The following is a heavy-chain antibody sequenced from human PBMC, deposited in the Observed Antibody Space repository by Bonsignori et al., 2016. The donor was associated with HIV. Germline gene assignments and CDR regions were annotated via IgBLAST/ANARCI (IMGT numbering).Heavy chain of an antibody. V-gene: IGHV4-38-2*01. D-gene: IGHD3-3*01. CDR2: IYHSGST. CDR3: ARSQRRGAPCSLYYDFLEQSSRGNDYFDY. J-gene: IGHJ4*02. Sequence: PGKGLEWIGTIYHSGSTYYNASLKSRVTISVDTSKNQFSLKLNSVTAADTAVYYCARSQRRGAPCSLYYDFLEQSSRGNDYFDYWGQGTLVTVSS.